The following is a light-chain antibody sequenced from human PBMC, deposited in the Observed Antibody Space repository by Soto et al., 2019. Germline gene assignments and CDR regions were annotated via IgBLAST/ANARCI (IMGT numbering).Light chain of an antibody. CDR2: EVS. CDR3: SVYTSSSTTG. CDR1: SSDVGGYNY. Sequence: SALTQPASVSGSPGQSLTISCTGTSSDVGGYNYVSWYQQHPGKAPKLMIYEVSNRPSGVSNRFSGSKSGNTASLTISGLQAEDEADYYSSVYTSSSTTGFGTGTKVTVL. V-gene: IGLV2-14*01. J-gene: IGLJ1*01.